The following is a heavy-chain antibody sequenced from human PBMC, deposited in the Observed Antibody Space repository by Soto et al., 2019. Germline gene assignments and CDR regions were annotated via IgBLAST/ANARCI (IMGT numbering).Heavy chain of an antibody. Sequence: QVQLVQSGAEVKQPGSSVKVSCKASGGTFSSYTISWVRQAPGQGLEWMGRIIPILGIANYAKKFQGRVTITADKSTSTAYMELSSLRSEDTAVYYCARFCRGGSCYLDYWGQGTLVTVSS. V-gene: IGHV1-69*02. CDR1: GGTFSSYT. CDR2: IIPILGIA. J-gene: IGHJ4*02. CDR3: ARFCRGGSCYLDY. D-gene: IGHD2-15*01.